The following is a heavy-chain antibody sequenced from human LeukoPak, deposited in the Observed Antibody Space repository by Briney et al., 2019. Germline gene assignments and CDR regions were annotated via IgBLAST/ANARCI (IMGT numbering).Heavy chain of an antibody. CDR1: GGSISSGGYY. CDR3: ARDWVYMVRGVSYYYYGMDV. D-gene: IGHD3-10*01. Sequence: PSETLSPTCTVSGGSISSGGYYWSWIRQHPGKGLEWIGYIYYSGSTYYNPSLKSRVAISVDTSKNQFSLKLSSVTAADTAVYYCARDWVYMVRGVSYYYYGMDVWGQGTTVTVSS. V-gene: IGHV4-31*03. J-gene: IGHJ6*02. CDR2: IYYSGST.